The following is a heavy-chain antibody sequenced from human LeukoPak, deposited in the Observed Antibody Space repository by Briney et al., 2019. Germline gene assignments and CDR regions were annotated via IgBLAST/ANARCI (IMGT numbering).Heavy chain of an antibody. J-gene: IGHJ3*02. Sequence: GGSLRLSCVGSGFSFGSYEINWVRQAPGKGLEWVSYISDIGTTTHYADSVKGRFTIFRDNAKNSVYLLMDSLMAEDTAIYYCARDRPKVTAYDDALGIWGQGTMVTVSS. V-gene: IGHV3-48*03. CDR2: ISDIGTTT. CDR3: ARDRPKVTAYDDALGI. D-gene: IGHD2-21*02. CDR1: GFSFGSYE.